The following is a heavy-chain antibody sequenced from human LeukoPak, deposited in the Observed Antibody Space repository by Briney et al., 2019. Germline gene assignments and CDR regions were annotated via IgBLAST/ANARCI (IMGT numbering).Heavy chain of an antibody. Sequence: GGSLRLSCAASGFSFSSYGMHWVRQAPGKGLEGGAVLWSDGSNKYYADSVKGRFTISRDNSKNTLYLQMNSLRAEDTAVYYCARRLYCTSSSCHTGPDAFDIWGQGTMVTVSS. V-gene: IGHV3-33*03. CDR1: GFSFSSYG. D-gene: IGHD2-2*02. CDR3: ARRLYCTSSSCHTGPDAFDI. CDR2: LWSDGSNK. J-gene: IGHJ3*02.